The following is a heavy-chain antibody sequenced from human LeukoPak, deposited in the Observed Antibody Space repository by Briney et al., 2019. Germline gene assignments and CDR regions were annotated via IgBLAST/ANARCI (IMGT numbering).Heavy chain of an antibody. CDR3: ARNGGDYVPSHAFDI. CDR1: GGSISSGSYY. V-gene: IGHV4-61*02. Sequence: SQTLSLTCTVSGGSISSGSYYWGWIRQPAGKGLEWIGRIYTSGSTNYNPSLKSRVTISVDTSKNQFSLKLSSVTAADTAVYYCARNGGDYVPSHAFDIWGQGTMVTVSS. CDR2: IYTSGST. D-gene: IGHD4-17*01. J-gene: IGHJ3*02.